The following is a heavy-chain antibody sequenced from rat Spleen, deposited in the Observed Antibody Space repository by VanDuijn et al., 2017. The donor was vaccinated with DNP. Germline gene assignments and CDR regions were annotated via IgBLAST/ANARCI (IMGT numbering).Heavy chain of an antibody. CDR1: GFTFSDFY. J-gene: IGHJ2*01. CDR3: ANYNYYDGTY. CDR2: ISYEGSST. D-gene: IGHD1-12*02. Sequence: EVQLVESGGDLVQPGRSLTLSCAASGFTFSDFYMAWVRQAPQKGLEWIASISYEGSSTYYGDSVKGRFIVSRDNAENTVYLQMNSLRSEDTATYYCANYNYYDGTYWGQGVMVTVSS. V-gene: IGHV5-22*01.